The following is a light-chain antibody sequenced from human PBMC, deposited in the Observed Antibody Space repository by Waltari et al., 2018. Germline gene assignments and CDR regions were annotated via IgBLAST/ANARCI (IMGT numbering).Light chain of an antibody. CDR1: QSLLYSNGDKY. CDR3: MQALQSPWT. V-gene: IGKV2-28*01. CDR2: LGS. J-gene: IGKJ1*01. Sequence: DIVMTQSPLSLPVTPGEPASISCRSSQSLLYSNGDKYLVWYLQKPGQSPQLLIYLGSNRASGVPDRFSGSGSGTDFTLKISRVEAEDVGIYYCMQALQSPWTFGQGTKVEIK.